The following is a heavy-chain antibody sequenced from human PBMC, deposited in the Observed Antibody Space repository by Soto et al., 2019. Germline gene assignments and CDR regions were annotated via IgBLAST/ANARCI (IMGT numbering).Heavy chain of an antibody. CDR1: GFTFSGSA. Sequence: EVQLVESGGGLVQPGGSLKLSCAASGFTFSGSAMHWVRQASGKGLEWVGRIRSKANSYATAYAASVKGRFTITRDDSKNTAYLQMNSLKTEDTAVYYFNRREMWYYGMDVWGQGTTVTVSS. V-gene: IGHV3-73*02. CDR2: IRSKANSYAT. D-gene: IGHD1-26*01. CDR3: NRREMWYYGMDV. J-gene: IGHJ6*02.